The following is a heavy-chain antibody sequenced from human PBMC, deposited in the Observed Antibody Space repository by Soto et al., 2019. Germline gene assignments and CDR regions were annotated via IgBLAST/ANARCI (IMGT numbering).Heavy chain of an antibody. CDR2: ITAGGFNT. CDR1: RFTFSNDD. V-gene: IGHV3-23*01. D-gene: IGHD5-12*01. J-gene: IGHJ4*02. CDR3: AKNIGGFSGYANFDY. Sequence: EVQLLESGGDLVQPGGSLRLSCVASRFTFSNDDLSWVRQASGKGLEWVSAITAGGFNTYYADSVKGRFTISRDNSKNTLYLQMNSLRAEDTAVYYCAKNIGGFSGYANFDYWGQGTLVTVSS.